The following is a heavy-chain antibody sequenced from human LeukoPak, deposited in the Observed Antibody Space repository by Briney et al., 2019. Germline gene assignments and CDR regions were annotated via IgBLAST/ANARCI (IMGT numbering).Heavy chain of an antibody. D-gene: IGHD6-25*01. J-gene: IGHJ1*01. CDR3: AKDLPLSGARFFQH. CDR1: GLTFSNAW. CDR2: IRSYVDGGTT. V-gene: IGHV3-15*01. Sequence: GGSLRLSCRISGLTFSNAWLTWVRQVPGKGLEWVGHIRSYVDGGTTEYAASVRDRFIISRYDSKNTLHLQMSSLKTEDTAVYFCAKDLPLSGARFFQHWGQGTLVTVSS.